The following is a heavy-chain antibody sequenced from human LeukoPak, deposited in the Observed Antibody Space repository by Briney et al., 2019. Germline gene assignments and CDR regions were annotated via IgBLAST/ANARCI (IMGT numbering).Heavy chain of an antibody. V-gene: IGHV4-38-2*01. CDR3: TRLVPAWEGGGSNY. CDR2: ASRSGTT. D-gene: IGHD1-26*01. J-gene: IGHJ4*01. CDR1: GYSISYNYF. Sequence: PSHTLSLTYVVSGYSISYNYFWGWIRQSPGKGLEGIGTASRSGTTYSNPSLKSRVIISIDTSKNQFSLKLISITAADTAVYYCTRLVPAWEGGGSNYWGRGTLVTVSS.